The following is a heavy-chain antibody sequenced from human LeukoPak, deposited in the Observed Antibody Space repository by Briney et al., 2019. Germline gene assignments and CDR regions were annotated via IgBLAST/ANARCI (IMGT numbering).Heavy chain of an antibody. CDR2: FDPEDGET. Sequence: GASVKVSCKVSGYTLTELSMHWVRQAPGKGLGWMGGFDPEDGETIYAQKFQGRVTMTEDTSTDTAYMELSSLRSEDTAVYYCATLRITMIVVVTSPYAFDIWGQGTMVTVSS. D-gene: IGHD3-22*01. CDR1: GYTLTELS. V-gene: IGHV1-24*01. J-gene: IGHJ3*02. CDR3: ATLRITMIVVVTSPYAFDI.